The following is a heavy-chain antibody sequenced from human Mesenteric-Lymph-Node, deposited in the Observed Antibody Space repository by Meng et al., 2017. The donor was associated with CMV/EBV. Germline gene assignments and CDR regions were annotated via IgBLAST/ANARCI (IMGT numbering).Heavy chain of an antibody. CDR2: IYYSGST. J-gene: IGHJ5*02. D-gene: IGHD2-8*01. Sequence: PETLSLTCTVSGGSISSYYWSWIRQPPGKGLEWIGYIYYSGSTNYDPSLKSRVTISVDTSKNQFSLKLSSVTAADTAVYYCARGFKGYCTNGVCRNWFDPWGQGTLVTVSS. V-gene: IGHV4-59*12. CDR1: GGSISSYY. CDR3: ARGFKGYCTNGVCRNWFDP.